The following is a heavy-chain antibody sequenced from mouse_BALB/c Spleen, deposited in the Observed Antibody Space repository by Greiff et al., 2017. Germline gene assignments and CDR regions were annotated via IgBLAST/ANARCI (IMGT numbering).Heavy chain of an antibody. Sequence: VQVVESGPGLVQPSQSLSITCTVSGFSLTSYGVHWVRQSPGKGLEWLGVIWSGGSTDYNAAFISRLSISKDNSKSQVFFKMNSLQANDTAIYYCARNHYYGSSYAWFAYWGQGTLVTVSA. CDR1: GFSLTSYG. CDR3: ARNHYYGSSYAWFAY. D-gene: IGHD1-1*01. V-gene: IGHV2-2*02. J-gene: IGHJ3*01. CDR2: IWSGGST.